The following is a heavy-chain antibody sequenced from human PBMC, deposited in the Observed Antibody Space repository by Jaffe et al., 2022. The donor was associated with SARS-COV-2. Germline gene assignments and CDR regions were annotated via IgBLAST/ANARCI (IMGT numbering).Heavy chain of an antibody. J-gene: IGHJ4*02. CDR1: GFTFSSYG. CDR2: IWYDGSNK. CDR3: ARDRGGAQALDY. V-gene: IGHV3-33*01. D-gene: IGHD1-26*01. Sequence: QVQLVESGGGVVQPGRSLRLSCAASGFTFSSYGMHWVRQAPGKGLEWVAVIWYDGSNKYYADSVKGRFTISRDNSKNTLYLQMNSLRAEDTAVYYCARDRGGAQALDYWGQGTLVTVSS.